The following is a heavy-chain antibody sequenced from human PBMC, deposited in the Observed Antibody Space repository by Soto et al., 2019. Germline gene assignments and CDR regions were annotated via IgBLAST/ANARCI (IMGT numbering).Heavy chain of an antibody. J-gene: IGHJ4*02. D-gene: IGHD1-26*01. CDR2: ISGGGGGT. CDR3: AKGAFAVGDTNYFFGY. V-gene: IGHV3-23*01. Sequence: EVQLLESGGDLEQPGGSLRLSCAASGFTFSNYAMNWVRQAPGKGLEWVSSISGGGGGTYYADAVKGRFTISRDNSRNMLYLQMNSLRAEDTAEYYCAKGAFAVGDTNYFFGYWGQGTLVTVSS. CDR1: GFTFSNYA.